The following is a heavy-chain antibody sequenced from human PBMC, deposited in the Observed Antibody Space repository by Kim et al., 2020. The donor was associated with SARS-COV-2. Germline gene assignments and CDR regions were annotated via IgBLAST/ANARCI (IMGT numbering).Heavy chain of an antibody. CDR3: ARALMGGYYDSGGASSNNWFDP. V-gene: IGHV4-34*01. CDR1: GGSFSGYY. J-gene: IGHJ5*02. CDR2: INHSGST. Sequence: SETLSLTCAVYGGSFSGYYWNWIRQPPGKGLEWIGEINHSGSTNYNPSLKSRVTISVDTSKNQFSLKLSSVTAADTAVYYCARALMGGYYDSGGASSNNWFDPWGQGTLVIVSS. D-gene: IGHD3-10*01.